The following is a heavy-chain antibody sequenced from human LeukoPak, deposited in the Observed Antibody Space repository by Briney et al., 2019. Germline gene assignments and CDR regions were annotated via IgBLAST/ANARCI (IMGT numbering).Heavy chain of an antibody. V-gene: IGHV1-2*02. Sequence: ASVKVSCKASGYTFTGYYMHWVRQAPGQGLEWMGWINPNSGSTNYAQKFQGRVTMTRDTSISTAYMELSSLRSEDTAVYYCARGGYGDYRSYYYYMDVWGKGTTVTVSS. CDR1: GYTFTGYY. D-gene: IGHD4-17*01. J-gene: IGHJ6*03. CDR2: INPNSGST. CDR3: ARGGYGDYRSYYYYMDV.